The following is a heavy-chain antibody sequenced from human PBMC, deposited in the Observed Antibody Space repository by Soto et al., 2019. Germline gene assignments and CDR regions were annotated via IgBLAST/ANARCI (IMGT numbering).Heavy chain of an antibody. CDR1: GGSFSGYY. V-gene: IGHV4-34*01. D-gene: IGHD3-22*01. J-gene: IGHJ4*02. CDR3: ARRLYYYDSSGYKQVYYFDY. CDR2: INHSGST. Sequence: SLTCAVYGGSFSGYYWSWIRQPPGKGLEWIGEINHSGSTNYNPSLKSRVTISVDTSKNQFSLKLSSVTAADTAVYYCARRLYYYDSSGYKQVYYFDYWGQGTLVTVSS.